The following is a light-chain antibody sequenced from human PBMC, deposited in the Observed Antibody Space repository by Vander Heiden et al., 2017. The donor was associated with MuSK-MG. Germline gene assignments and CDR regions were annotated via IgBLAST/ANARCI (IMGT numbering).Light chain of an antibody. CDR3: QSYDTSTYWV. CDR2: DDN. CDR1: SGSFATNY. Sequence: NFLLPQPHSVSESPGRTITISCSGSSGSFATNYLPWYQHRPGRAPTTLIYDDNQRPSGVPDRFSGSNDSSSNSASLTISGLKTEDEADYYCQSYDTSTYWVFGGGTKLTVL. V-gene: IGLV6-57*02. J-gene: IGLJ3*02.